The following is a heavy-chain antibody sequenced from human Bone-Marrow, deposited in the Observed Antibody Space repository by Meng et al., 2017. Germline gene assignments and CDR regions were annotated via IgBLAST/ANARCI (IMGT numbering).Heavy chain of an antibody. CDR1: GGSFSGYY. Sequence: QVQLQQWGAGLLKPSETLSLTCAVYGGSFSGYYWSWIRQPPGKGLEWIGEINHSGSTNYNPSLKSRVTISVDTSKNQFSLKLSSVTAADTAVYYCVRGRVTTVTTPNWYFDLWGRGTLVTVSS. J-gene: IGHJ2*01. D-gene: IGHD4-17*01. CDR3: VRGRVTTVTTPNWYFDL. CDR2: INHSGST. V-gene: IGHV4-34*01.